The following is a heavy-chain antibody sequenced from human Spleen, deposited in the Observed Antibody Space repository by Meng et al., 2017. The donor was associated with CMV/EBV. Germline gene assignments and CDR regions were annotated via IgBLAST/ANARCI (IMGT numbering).Heavy chain of an antibody. CDR3: ATGASLDP. J-gene: IGHJ5*02. Sequence: SVKVSCKASGGTFSSDIINWVRQAPGQGLEWMGRIIPTLGIADYEQRFQGRVTITADMSASPVYMELGGLISEDAAVYYCATGASLDPWGQGTLVTVSS. CDR2: IIPTLGIA. D-gene: IGHD7-27*01. V-gene: IGHV1-69*02. CDR1: GGTFSSDI.